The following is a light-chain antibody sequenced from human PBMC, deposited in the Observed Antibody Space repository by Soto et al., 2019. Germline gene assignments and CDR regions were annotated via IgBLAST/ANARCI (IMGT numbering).Light chain of an antibody. CDR2: KVS. CDR1: QSIVHSDGSTY. Sequence: DVVMTPSPLSLPVTLGQPASISCRSSQSIVHSDGSTYLSWVQQRPGQSPSRPIYKVSNRDSGVPERFSGSGSGTDFTLKISRVEAEDVGVYYCLQGTHWRPAFGQGTKVEIK. V-gene: IGKV2-30*02. J-gene: IGKJ1*01. CDR3: LQGTHWRPA.